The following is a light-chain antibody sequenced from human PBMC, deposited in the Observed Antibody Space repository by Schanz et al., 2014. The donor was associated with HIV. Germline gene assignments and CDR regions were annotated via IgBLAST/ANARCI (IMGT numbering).Light chain of an antibody. CDR3: LQYDSDSWT. Sequence: IQLTQSPSSLSASVGDRVTLTCRASQGINNYLAWYQQKPGKAPKLLIYAASTLQSGVPSRFSGSGSGTDFTLTISSLQPEDFATYFCLQYDSDSWTFGQGTKLDIQ. CDR1: QGINNY. J-gene: IGKJ2*02. V-gene: IGKV1-9*01. CDR2: AAS.